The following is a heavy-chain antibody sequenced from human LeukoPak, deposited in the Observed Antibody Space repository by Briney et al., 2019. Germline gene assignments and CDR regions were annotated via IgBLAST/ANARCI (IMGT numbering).Heavy chain of an antibody. CDR3: ARLPMVRGDPVYYFDS. CDR1: GFTFTNYG. J-gene: IGHJ4*02. V-gene: IGHV1-18*01. D-gene: IGHD3-10*01. CDR2: ICGYNGNT. Sequence: GSVKLSCAASGFTFTNYGMSRVRQAPGQGLEWMGGICGYNGNTNYAQYAQGRDTMTTDTCTSTAYMELRSLRSDDPAVYYCARLPMVRGDPVYYFDSWGQGTLVTVSS.